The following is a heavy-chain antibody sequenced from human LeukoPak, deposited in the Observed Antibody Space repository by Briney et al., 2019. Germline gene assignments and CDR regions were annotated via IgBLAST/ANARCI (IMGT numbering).Heavy chain of an antibody. CDR3: ARRIGYSSSARPYYFDY. J-gene: IGHJ4*02. V-gene: IGHV1-18*01. CDR2: ISAYNGNT. Sequence: ASVKVSCKASGYTFTSYGISWVRQAPGQGLEWMGWISAYNGNTNYAQKLQGRVTITRNTSISTAYMELSSLRSEDTAVYYCARRIGYSSSARPYYFDYWGQGTLVTVSS. D-gene: IGHD6-6*01. CDR1: GYTFTSYG.